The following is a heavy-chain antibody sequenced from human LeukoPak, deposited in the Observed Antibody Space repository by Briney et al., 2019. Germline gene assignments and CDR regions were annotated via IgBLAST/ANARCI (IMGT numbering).Heavy chain of an antibody. CDR3: ARLTSSSWIRRARFDY. J-gene: IGHJ4*02. CDR1: GYTFTGYY. V-gene: IGHV7-4-1*02. CDR2: INTNTGNP. Sequence: ASVKVSCKASGYTFTGYYMHWVRQAPGQGLEWMGWINTNTGNPTYAQGFTGRFVFSLDTSVSTAYLQISSLKAEDTAVYYCARLTSSSWIRRARFDYWGQGTLVTVSS. D-gene: IGHD6-13*01.